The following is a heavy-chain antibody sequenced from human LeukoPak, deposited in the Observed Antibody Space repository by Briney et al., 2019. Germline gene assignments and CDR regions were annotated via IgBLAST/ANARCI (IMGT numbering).Heavy chain of an antibody. Sequence: PSETLSLTCTVSGGSISSYYWSWVRQPAGKGLEWIGRIYTSGSTNYNPSLKSRVTMSVDTSKNQFSLKLSSVTAADTAVYYCARDWLSGRISWFGPWGQGTLVTVSS. CDR2: IYTSGST. J-gene: IGHJ5*02. V-gene: IGHV4-4*07. CDR3: ARDWLSGRISWFGP. CDR1: GGSISSYY. D-gene: IGHD1-26*01.